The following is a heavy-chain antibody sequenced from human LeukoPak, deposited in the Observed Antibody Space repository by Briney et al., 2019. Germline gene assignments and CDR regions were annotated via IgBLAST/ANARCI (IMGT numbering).Heavy chain of an antibody. D-gene: IGHD1-26*01. Sequence: SETLSLTCAVSGGSISSSNWWSWIRQPPGKGLEWIGRIYTSGSTNYNPSLKSRVTMSVDTSKNQFSLKLSSVTAADTAVYYCARDGRFPPEVLPRYFDYWGQGTLVTVSS. V-gene: IGHV4-4*02. CDR1: GGSISSSNW. CDR3: ARDGRFPPEVLPRYFDY. J-gene: IGHJ4*02. CDR2: IYTSGST.